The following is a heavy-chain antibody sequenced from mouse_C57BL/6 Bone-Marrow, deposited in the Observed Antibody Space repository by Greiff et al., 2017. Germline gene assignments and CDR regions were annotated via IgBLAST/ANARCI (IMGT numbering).Heavy chain of an antibody. CDR1: GYTFTSYW. Sequence: QVQLQQPGTELVKPGASVKLSCKASGYTFTSYWMHWVKQRPGQGLEWIGNINPSNGGTNYNEKFKSKATLTVDKSSSTAYMQLSSLTSEDAAVYYCASSGYYDGSRSYAMDFWGQGTSGPVSS. CDR3: ASSGYYDGSRSYAMDF. CDR2: INPSNGGT. V-gene: IGHV1-53*01. J-gene: IGHJ4*01. D-gene: IGHD1-1*01.